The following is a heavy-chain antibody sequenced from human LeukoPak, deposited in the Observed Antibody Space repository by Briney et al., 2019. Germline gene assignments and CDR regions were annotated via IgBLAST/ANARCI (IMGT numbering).Heavy chain of an antibody. Sequence: GGSLRLSCAASGFTFTSYAMSWVRQAPGKGLEWVSGFSAGGGSTYYADSVKGRFTISRDNSKNTIYLQMNSLRADDTAVYFCAKGASSSPRSPRDYWGQGTLVTVSA. CDR1: GFTFTSYA. V-gene: IGHV3-23*01. D-gene: IGHD6-6*01. CDR3: AKGASSSPRSPRDY. CDR2: FSAGGGST. J-gene: IGHJ4*02.